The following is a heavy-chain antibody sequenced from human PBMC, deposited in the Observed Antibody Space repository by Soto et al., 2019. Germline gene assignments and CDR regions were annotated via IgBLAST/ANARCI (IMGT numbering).Heavy chain of an antibody. D-gene: IGHD3-3*01. Sequence: WGALLVSCASSVFTFSIYSMNWVRQTPGRGLDSVSSISGSSSNMYYADSVKGRFTISRDNAKNSLYLQMNSLSAEDTAVYYCAKDPNYDFWSGYYGSGWFDPWGQGTMVTVSS. V-gene: IGHV3-21*01. CDR1: VFTFSIYS. J-gene: IGHJ5*02. CDR2: ISGSSSNM. CDR3: AKDPNYDFWSGYYGSGWFDP.